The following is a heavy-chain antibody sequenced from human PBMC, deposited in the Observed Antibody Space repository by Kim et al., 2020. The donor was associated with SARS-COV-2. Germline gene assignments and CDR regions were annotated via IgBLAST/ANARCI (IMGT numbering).Heavy chain of an antibody. V-gene: IGHV3-7*01. D-gene: IGHD3-16*01. J-gene: IGHJ6*02. CDR2: IDQDGSEK. Sequence: GGSLRLSCEASGFTFNNYFMAWVRQAPGKGLEWVANIDQDGSEKNYVDSVKGRFMISRDHPKNSLYLQMNSLRVEDTAVYYCATYKGPRGGGVDLWGQGT. CDR1: GFTFNNYF. CDR3: ATYKGPRGGGVDL.